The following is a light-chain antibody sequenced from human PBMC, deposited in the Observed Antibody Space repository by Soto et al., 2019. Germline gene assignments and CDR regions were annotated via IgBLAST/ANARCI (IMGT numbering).Light chain of an antibody. CDR1: QSVSSSY. CDR2: GAS. V-gene: IGKV3-20*01. J-gene: IGKJ3*01. Sequence: EIVLTQSPGTLSLSPGERATLSCRASQSVSSSYLAWYQQKPGQAPRLLIYGASSRATGIPDRFSGSGSGTDFTLTISRLEPEDFAVYYCQQYCSSPLTCGPGTKVDIK. CDR3: QQYCSSPLT.